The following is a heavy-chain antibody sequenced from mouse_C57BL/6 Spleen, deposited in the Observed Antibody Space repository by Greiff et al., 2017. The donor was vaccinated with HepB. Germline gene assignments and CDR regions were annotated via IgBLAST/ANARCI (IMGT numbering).Heavy chain of an antibody. CDR3: TRFSYDYDGAWFAY. Sequence: VQLQQSGAELVRPGASVTLSCKASGYTFTDYEMHWVKQTPVHGLEWIGAIDPETGGTAYNQKFKGKAMLTADKSSSTAYMELRSLTSEDSAVYYCTRFSYDYDGAWFAYGGQGTLVTVSA. V-gene: IGHV1-15*01. CDR2: IDPETGGT. D-gene: IGHD2-4*01. J-gene: IGHJ3*01. CDR1: GYTFTDYE.